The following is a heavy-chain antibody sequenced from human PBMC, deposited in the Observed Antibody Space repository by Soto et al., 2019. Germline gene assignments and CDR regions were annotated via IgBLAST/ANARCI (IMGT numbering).Heavy chain of an antibody. D-gene: IGHD6-19*01. V-gene: IGHV1-2*04. CDR1: GYTFTGYY. CDR3: ARSIPGIAVAGLVGNWFDP. J-gene: IGHJ5*02. CDR2: INPNSGGT. Sequence: QVQLVQSGAEVKKPGASVKVSCKASGYTFTGYYMRWVRQAPGQGLEWMGWINPNSGGTNDEQKLQGWITMIRDTSSSTAYMERGRLRSDDTAAYYCARSIPGIAVAGLVGNWFDPWGQGTLVTVSS.